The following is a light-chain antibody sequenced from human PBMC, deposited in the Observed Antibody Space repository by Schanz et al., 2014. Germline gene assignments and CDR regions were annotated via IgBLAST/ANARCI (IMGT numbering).Light chain of an antibody. CDR3: SSYTSSSTPA. Sequence: QSALTQPASVSGSPGQSITISCTGTSSDVGSYNYVSWYQQHPGKAPKVMIYDVSNRPSGVSNRFSGSKSGNTASLTISGLQAEDGADYYCSSYTSSSTPAFGGGTKLTVL. J-gene: IGLJ2*01. CDR2: DVS. CDR1: SSDVGSYNY. V-gene: IGLV2-14*03.